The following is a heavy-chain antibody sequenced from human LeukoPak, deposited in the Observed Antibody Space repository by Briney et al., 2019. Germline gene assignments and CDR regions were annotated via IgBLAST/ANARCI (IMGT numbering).Heavy chain of an antibody. V-gene: IGHV3-23*01. Sequence: PGGSLRLSCAASGFTFSSYAMSWVRQAPGKGLEWVSAISGSGGSTYYADSVKGRFTISRDNSKNTLYLQMNSLRAEDTAVYYCAKDAARTMIVVVIGAFDIWGQGTMVTVSS. CDR1: GFTFSSYA. CDR2: ISGSGGST. CDR3: AKDAARTMIVVVIGAFDI. J-gene: IGHJ3*02. D-gene: IGHD3-22*01.